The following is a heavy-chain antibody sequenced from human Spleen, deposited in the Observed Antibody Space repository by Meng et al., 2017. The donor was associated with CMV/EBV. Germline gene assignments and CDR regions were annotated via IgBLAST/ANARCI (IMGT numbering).Heavy chain of an antibody. D-gene: IGHD3-3*01. V-gene: IGHV3-21*01. CDR1: GFTFGGYC. CDR3: VRDLPPYYDFWSGYLDP. Sequence: GESLKISCAASGFTFGGYCMNWVRQAPGKGLEWVSSISSTSTYIYYADSVKGRFTISRDNAKNSLYLEMDSLRAEDTAVYYCVRDLPPYYDFWSGYLDPWGQGTLVTVSS. J-gene: IGHJ5*02. CDR2: ISSTSTYI.